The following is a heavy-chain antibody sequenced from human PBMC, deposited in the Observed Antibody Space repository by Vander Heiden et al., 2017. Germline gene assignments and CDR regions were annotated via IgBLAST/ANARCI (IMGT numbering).Heavy chain of an antibody. J-gene: IGHJ4*02. CDR3: TTDHTPLGDY. Sequence: SNAWMNWVRQAPGKGREWVGRIKSKTDGGTTDYAAPVKGRFTISRDDSKNTLYLQMNSLKTEDTAVYYCTTDHTPLGDYWGQGTLVTVSS. CDR1: SNAW. D-gene: IGHD1-26*01. CDR2: IKSKTDGGTT. V-gene: IGHV3-15*07.